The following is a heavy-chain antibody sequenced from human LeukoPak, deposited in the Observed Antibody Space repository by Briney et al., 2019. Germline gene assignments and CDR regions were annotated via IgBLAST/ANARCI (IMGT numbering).Heavy chain of an antibody. Sequence: GGSLRLSCAASGFTFSSYWMSWVRQAPGKGLEWVAVISYDGSHKYYADSVKGRFTISRDNSKNTLYLQMNSLRADDTALYYCAKKGADDNGAFDIWGQGTMVTVSS. CDR2: ISYDGSHK. CDR3: AKKGADDNGAFDI. V-gene: IGHV3-30*18. D-gene: IGHD3-9*01. CDR1: GFTFSSYW. J-gene: IGHJ3*02.